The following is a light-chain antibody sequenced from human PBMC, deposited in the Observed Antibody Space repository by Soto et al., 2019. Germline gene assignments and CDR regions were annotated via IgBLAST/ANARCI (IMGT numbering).Light chain of an antibody. CDR1: QSFRGL. CDR3: QQRHMWPIT. CDR2: DAY. J-gene: IGKJ5*01. Sequence: EVVLTQSPVTLSLSPGERATLSCRASQSFRGLLAWYQQKPGQAPRLLIYDAYNRATGIPPRFSGSGSGTDFSLTIMSLEPEDSAVYYCQQRHMWPITFGLGTRLEIK. V-gene: IGKV3-11*01.